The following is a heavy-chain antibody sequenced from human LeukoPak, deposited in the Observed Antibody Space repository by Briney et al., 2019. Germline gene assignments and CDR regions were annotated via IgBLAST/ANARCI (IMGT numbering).Heavy chain of an antibody. CDR3: ARGSVWTGSRHPFEY. CDR2: IYYSGST. V-gene: IGHV4-39*07. Sequence: SETLSLTCTVSGGSISSGSYYWGWIRQPPGKGLEWIGSIYYSGSTYYNPSLNNRVAISVDTSKNQFSLRLTSVTTADTATYYCARGSVWTGSRHPFEYWGQGTLVIVSS. J-gene: IGHJ4*02. D-gene: IGHD3-10*01. CDR1: GGSISSGSYY.